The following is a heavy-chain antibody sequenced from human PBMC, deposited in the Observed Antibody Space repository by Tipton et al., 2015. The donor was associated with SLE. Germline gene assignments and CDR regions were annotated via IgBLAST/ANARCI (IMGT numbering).Heavy chain of an antibody. Sequence: SLRLSCAGSGFIFSNYGIHWVRQAPGKGLEWVAVISYDGSRQHYAESVKGRFTISRDNSKNTVFLHMNSLRVEDTAVYFCAKPLYSGSYYFAFHIWGQGTTVTVSS. J-gene: IGHJ3*02. D-gene: IGHD1-26*01. CDR1: GFIFSNYG. CDR3: AKPLYSGSYYFAFHI. CDR2: ISYDGSRQ. V-gene: IGHV3-30*04.